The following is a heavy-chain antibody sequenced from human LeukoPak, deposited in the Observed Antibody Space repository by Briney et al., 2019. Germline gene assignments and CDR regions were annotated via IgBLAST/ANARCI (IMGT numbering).Heavy chain of an antibody. Sequence: GGSLRLSCAASGFTFTSHWMSWVRQAPGKGLEWVANIKQDGSEKYYVDSVKGRFTISRDNAKNSLYLQMNSLRAEDTAVYYCARSLRSGTYFDYWGQGTLVTVSS. CDR2: IKQDGSEK. V-gene: IGHV3-7*01. CDR3: ARSLRSGTYFDY. CDR1: GFTFTSHW. J-gene: IGHJ4*02. D-gene: IGHD1-1*01.